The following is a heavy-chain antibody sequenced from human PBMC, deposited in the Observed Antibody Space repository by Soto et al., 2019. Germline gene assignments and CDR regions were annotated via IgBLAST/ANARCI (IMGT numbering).Heavy chain of an antibody. J-gene: IGHJ4*02. Sequence: ASVKVSCKASGYTFTSYYMHWVRQAPGQGLEWMGIINPSGDSTTYAQKFQDRVIMTMDTSTSTVYMELSSLRSEDTAVYYCARVKFSSSLYYWGQGTLVTVSS. CDR1: GYTFTSYY. CDR2: INPSGDST. V-gene: IGHV1-46*03. CDR3: ARVKFSSSLYY. D-gene: IGHD6-13*01.